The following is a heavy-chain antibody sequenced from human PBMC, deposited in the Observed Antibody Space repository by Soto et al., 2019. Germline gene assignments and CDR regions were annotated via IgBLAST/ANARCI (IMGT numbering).Heavy chain of an antibody. CDR2: IRDSGDT. D-gene: IGHD3-10*01. CDR1: GGSISSHN. V-gene: IGHV4-59*08. Sequence: QVQLQESGPGLVKPSETLSLICSDSGGSISSHNWGWIRLPPGKGLEWIGYIRDSGDTSYNPSLNRRPTMSLHTAKKKYSLTLTSLTAADTAVYYCVRQGFGALHGLVDVWGPGTTVTVSS. J-gene: IGHJ6*02. CDR3: VRQGFGALHGLVDV.